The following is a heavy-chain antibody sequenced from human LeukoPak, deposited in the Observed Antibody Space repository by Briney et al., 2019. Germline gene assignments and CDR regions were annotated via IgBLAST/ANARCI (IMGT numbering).Heavy chain of an antibody. V-gene: IGHV4-59*01. CDR1: GGSISSYY. D-gene: IGHD2-2*01. CDR2: IYYSGST. J-gene: IGHJ5*02. Sequence: SETLSLTCTVSGGSISSYYWSWIRQPPGKGLEWIGYIYYSGSTNYNPSLKSRVTISVDTSKNQFSLKLSSVTAADTAVYYCARAIVVVPLGWFDPWGQGTLVTVSS. CDR3: ARAIVVVPLGWFDP.